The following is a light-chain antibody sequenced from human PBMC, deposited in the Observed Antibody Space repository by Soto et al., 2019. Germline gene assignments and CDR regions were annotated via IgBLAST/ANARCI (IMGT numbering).Light chain of an antibody. Sequence: QSALTQPPSASGSPGQSVTISCTGTSSDVGGYNYVSWYQQHPGKAPKLMIYEVNKRPSGVPDRFSGSKSGNTASLTVSGLKAEDEADYYCSSYAGNNKGVFGTGTKLTVL. CDR3: SSYAGNNKGV. V-gene: IGLV2-8*01. CDR1: SSDVGGYNY. J-gene: IGLJ1*01. CDR2: EVN.